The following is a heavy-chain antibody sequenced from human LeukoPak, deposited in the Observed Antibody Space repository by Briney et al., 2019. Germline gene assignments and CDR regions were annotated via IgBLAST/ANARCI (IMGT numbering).Heavy chain of an antibody. CDR1: GFTFSTYH. CDR3: ARGVEPLAANTLAY. Sequence: GGSLTLSCPASGFTFSTYHIDWVRQAPGKGLEWVSVLYSDGNTKYAESVQGRFTISRDNSKNTLYLEMNSLSPDDTAVYYCARGVEPLAANTLAYWGQGTLVTVSS. D-gene: IGHD1-14*01. CDR2: LYSDGNT. V-gene: IGHV3-53*01. J-gene: IGHJ4*02.